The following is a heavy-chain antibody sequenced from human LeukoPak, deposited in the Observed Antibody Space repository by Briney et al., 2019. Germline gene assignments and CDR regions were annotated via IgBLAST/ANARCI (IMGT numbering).Heavy chain of an antibody. CDR3: ASNSVTMVRGVITVHYYGMDV. CDR1: GYTFTGYY. J-gene: IGHJ6*02. CDR2: INPNSGGT. Sequence: ASVRVSCKASGYTFTGYYMHWVRQAPGQGLEWMGWINPNSGGTNYAQKFQGRVTMTRDTSISTAYMELSRLRSDDTAVYYCASNSVTMVRGVITVHYYGMDVWGQGTTVTVSS. V-gene: IGHV1-2*02. D-gene: IGHD3-10*01.